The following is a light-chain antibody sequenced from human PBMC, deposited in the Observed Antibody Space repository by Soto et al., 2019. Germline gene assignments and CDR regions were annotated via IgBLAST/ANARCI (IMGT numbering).Light chain of an antibody. Sequence: DIQMTQSPSSLSASVGDRVTITCRASQSISSYLNWYQQKPGKAPKLLIYGASSLESGVPSRFSGTGSGTDFTLTISNLQPEDFATYSCQQICSVPITFGQGTRLEIK. J-gene: IGKJ5*01. CDR3: QQICSVPIT. CDR1: QSISSY. CDR2: GAS. V-gene: IGKV1-39*01.